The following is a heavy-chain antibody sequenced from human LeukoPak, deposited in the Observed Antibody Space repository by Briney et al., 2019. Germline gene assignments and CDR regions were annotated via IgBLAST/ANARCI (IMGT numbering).Heavy chain of an antibody. Sequence: GASVKVSCKASGYTFTGYYMHWVRQAPGQGLEWMGWINPNSGGTNYAQKFQGRVTMTRDTSISTAYTELSRLRSDDTAVYYCARDRLLRYFDWLSPEGEFDYWGQGTLVTVSS. CDR1: GYTFTGYY. D-gene: IGHD3-9*01. CDR3: ARDRLLRYFDWLSPEGEFDY. J-gene: IGHJ4*02. CDR2: INPNSGGT. V-gene: IGHV1-2*02.